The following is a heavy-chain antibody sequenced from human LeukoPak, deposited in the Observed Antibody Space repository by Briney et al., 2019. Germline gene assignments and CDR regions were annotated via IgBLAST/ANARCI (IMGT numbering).Heavy chain of an antibody. J-gene: IGHJ4*02. V-gene: IGHV3-11*04. CDR3: ARDWAGGPHDY. D-gene: IGHD3-10*01. CDR2: ISSSGNNI. Sequence: GGSLRLSCAASGFTFSDYYMSWIRQAQGKGREWVSYISSSGNNIYYADSVKGRFIISRDNAKNLLYLQMNSLRVEDTAVYFCARDWAGGPHDYWGQGTLVTVSS. CDR1: GFTFSDYY.